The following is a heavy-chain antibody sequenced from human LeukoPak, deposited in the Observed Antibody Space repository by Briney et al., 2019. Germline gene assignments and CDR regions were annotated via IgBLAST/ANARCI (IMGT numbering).Heavy chain of an antibody. Sequence: SETLSLTCTVSGGSISSYYWSWIRQPPGKGPEWIGYIYYSGSTNYNPSLKSRVTISVDTSENQFSLKLSSVTAADTAVYYCAVMITFGGVIARIDYWGQGTLVTVSS. CDR1: GGSISSYY. D-gene: IGHD3-16*02. V-gene: IGHV4-59*12. J-gene: IGHJ4*02. CDR2: IYYSGST. CDR3: AVMITFGGVIARIDY.